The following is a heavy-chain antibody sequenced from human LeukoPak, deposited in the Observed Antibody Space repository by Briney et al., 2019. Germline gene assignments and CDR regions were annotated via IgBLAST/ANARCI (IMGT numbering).Heavy chain of an antibody. D-gene: IGHD3-22*01. CDR2: IYSGGST. CDR1: GFTVSTNY. CDR3: ARSPRIYDSSGYYLVEYFDL. V-gene: IGHV3-53*01. Sequence: GGSLRLSCAASGFTVSTNYMSWVRQAPGKGLEWVSIIYSGGSTSYADSVKGRFTISRDISKNTLFLQMSSLRAEDAAVYYCARSPRIYDSSGYYLVEYFDLWGRGTLVTVSS. J-gene: IGHJ2*01.